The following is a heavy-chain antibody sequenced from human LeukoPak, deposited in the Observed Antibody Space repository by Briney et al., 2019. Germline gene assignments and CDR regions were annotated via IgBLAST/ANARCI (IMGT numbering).Heavy chain of an antibody. Sequence: GGSLRLSCAAPGFTLSSFWMSWVRQAPGTGLEWVGNIKPDGSEKYYMDSVKGRFTIPRDNTKNSLYLQMNSLRAEDTAVYYCARHPPVGIWFGFFDYWGQGTLVTVSS. V-gene: IGHV3-7*01. D-gene: IGHD3-10*01. CDR2: IKPDGSEK. CDR1: GFTLSSFW. J-gene: IGHJ4*02. CDR3: ARHPPVGIWFGFFDY.